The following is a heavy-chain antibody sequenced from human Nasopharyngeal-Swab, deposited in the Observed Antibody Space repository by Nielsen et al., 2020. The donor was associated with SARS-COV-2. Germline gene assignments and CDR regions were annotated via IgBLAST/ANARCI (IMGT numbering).Heavy chain of an antibody. J-gene: IGHJ4*02. Sequence: SETLSLTCAVYGGSFSGYYWSWIRQPPGKGLEWIGEINHSGSTNYNPSLKSRVTISVDTFKNQFSLKLSSVTAADTAVYYCKLELRYPPRNFDYWGQGTLVTVSS. D-gene: IGHD1-7*01. CDR3: KLELRYPPRNFDY. V-gene: IGHV4-34*01. CDR1: GGSFSGYY. CDR2: INHSGST.